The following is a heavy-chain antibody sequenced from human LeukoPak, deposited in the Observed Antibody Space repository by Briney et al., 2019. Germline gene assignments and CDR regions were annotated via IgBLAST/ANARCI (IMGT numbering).Heavy chain of an antibody. Sequence: GGSLRLSCAASGFTFSDYYMSWIRQAPGKGLEWISYISTSSGTIYYADSVKGRFTISRDNAKNSLYLQMSSLRDEDTAVHYCSRGNYFAFDIWGQGTMVTVSS. J-gene: IGHJ3*02. D-gene: IGHD1-26*01. V-gene: IGHV3-11*04. CDR3: SRGNYFAFDI. CDR2: ISTSSGTI. CDR1: GFTFSDYY.